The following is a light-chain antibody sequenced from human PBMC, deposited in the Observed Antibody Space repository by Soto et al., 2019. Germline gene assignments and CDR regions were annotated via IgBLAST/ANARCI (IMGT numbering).Light chain of an antibody. V-gene: IGKV3-20*01. CDR1: QSVSSNY. CDR2: GAS. Sequence: EIVLTQSPGTLSLSPGERATLSCRASQSVSSNYLAWYQQKPGQAPRLLIYGASSRATGIPDRFSGFGSGTDFTLTISRLEPEDFAVYYCQQYGSSSALFAFGPGTKVDFK. CDR3: QQYGSSSALFA. J-gene: IGKJ3*01.